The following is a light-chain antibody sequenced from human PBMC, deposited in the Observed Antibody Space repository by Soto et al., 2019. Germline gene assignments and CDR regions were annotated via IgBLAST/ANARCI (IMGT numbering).Light chain of an antibody. V-gene: IGKV3-20*01. J-gene: IGKJ1*01. CDR3: QQYGSSPPT. CDR1: QTVNSNY. CDR2: GAS. Sequence: EIVLTQSPGTLSLSPGERGTLSCMASQTVNSNYLAWYQRKPGQAPRLLIYGASNRATDIPHRFSGSGSGTVFTLTITRLELEDFAVDYCQQYGSSPPTFGQGTKVEIK.